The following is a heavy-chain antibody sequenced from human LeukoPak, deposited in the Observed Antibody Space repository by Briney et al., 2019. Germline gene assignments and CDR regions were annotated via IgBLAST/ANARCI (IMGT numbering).Heavy chain of an antibody. J-gene: IGHJ2*01. CDR3: ARDRATVVTGDWYFDL. V-gene: IGHV3-7*01. CDR1: GFTFSSYA. CDR2: IKQDGSQK. D-gene: IGHD4-23*01. Sequence: GGSLRLSCAASGFTFSSYAMSWVRQAPGKGLEWVANIKQDGSQKYYVDSVKGRFTISRDNAKNSLYLQMDSLRAEDTAVYHCARDRATVVTGDWYFDLWGRGTLVTVSS.